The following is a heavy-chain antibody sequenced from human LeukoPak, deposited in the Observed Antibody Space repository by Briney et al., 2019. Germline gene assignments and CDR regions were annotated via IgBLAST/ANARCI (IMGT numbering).Heavy chain of an antibody. J-gene: IGHJ4*02. V-gene: IGHV3-23*01. CDR3: ATYRQVLLPFES. Sequence: GGSLRLSCAASGFTFSTFAMVWVRQPPGKGLEWVSGIFPSGGEIHYADSVRGRFTISRDNSKSTLSLQMNSLRAEDTAIYYCATYRQVLLPFESWGQGTLVTVSS. D-gene: IGHD2-8*02. CDR2: IFPSGGEI. CDR1: GFTFSTFA.